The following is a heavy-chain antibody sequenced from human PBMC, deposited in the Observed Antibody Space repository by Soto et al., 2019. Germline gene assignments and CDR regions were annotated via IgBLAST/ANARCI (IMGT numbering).Heavy chain of an antibody. CDR3: ARVGGWYVPDY. D-gene: IGHD6-19*01. J-gene: IGHJ4*02. CDR1: GYTFPSYA. Sequence: ASVKVSCKASGYTFPSYAMHWVRQAPGQRLEWMGWINAGNGNTKYSQKFQGRVTITRDTSASTAYMELSSLRSEDTAVYYCARVGGWYVPDYWGQGTLVTVSS. CDR2: INAGNGNT. V-gene: IGHV1-3*01.